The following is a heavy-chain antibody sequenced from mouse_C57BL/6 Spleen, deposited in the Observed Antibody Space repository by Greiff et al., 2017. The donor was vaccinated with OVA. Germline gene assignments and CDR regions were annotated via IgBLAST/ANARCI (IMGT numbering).Heavy chain of an antibody. CDR2: IYPGDGDT. CDR3: ARGAGSRYYFDY. V-gene: IGHV1-80*01. J-gene: IGHJ2*01. CDR1: GYAFSSYW. D-gene: IGHD1-1*01. Sequence: QVQLQQSGAELVKPGASVKISCKASGYAFSSYWMNWVKQRPGKGLEWIGQIYPGDGDTNYNGKFKGKATLTADKSSSTAYMQLSSLTSEYSAVYCCARGAGSRYYFDYWGQGTTLTVSS.